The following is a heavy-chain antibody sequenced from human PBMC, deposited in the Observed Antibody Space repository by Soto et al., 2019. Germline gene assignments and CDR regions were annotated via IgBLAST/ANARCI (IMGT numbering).Heavy chain of an antibody. V-gene: IGHV3-53*01. CDR1: GFTVSTNY. CDR2: IYSGGNT. D-gene: IGHD3-22*01. Sequence: GGSLRLSCAASGFTVSTNYVSWVRQAPGKGLEWVSVIYSGGNTYYADSVKGRFTISRDNSKNTLYLQMNSLRAGDTAVYYCARDYYDSKGVFDCWGQGTLVTVSS. CDR3: ARDYYDSKGVFDC. J-gene: IGHJ4*02.